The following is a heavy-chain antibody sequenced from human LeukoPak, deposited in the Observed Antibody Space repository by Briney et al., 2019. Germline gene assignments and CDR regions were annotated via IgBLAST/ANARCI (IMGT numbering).Heavy chain of an antibody. CDR2: ISGSGGST. J-gene: IGHJ4*02. CDR1: RFTFSSYA. CDR3: APTGNRLEPDFDY. Sequence: PGGSLRLSCAASRFTFSSYAMSWVSQALGKGLEWVSAISGSGGSTYYADSVKGRFTISRDNSKNTLYLQMNSLRAEDTAVYYCAPTGNRLEPDFDYWGQGTLVTVSS. D-gene: IGHD3-10*01. V-gene: IGHV3-23*01.